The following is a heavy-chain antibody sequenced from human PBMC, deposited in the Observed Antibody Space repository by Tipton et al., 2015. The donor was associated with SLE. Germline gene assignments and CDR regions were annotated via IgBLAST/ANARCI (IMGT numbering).Heavy chain of an antibody. CDR2: ISGRGGST. CDR3: AKEGYYGSGTRDAFDI. D-gene: IGHD3-10*01. V-gene: IGHV3-23*01. J-gene: IGHJ3*02. Sequence: GSLRLSCAASGFTFSSYAMSWVRQAPGKGLEWVSAISGRGGSTYYADSVKGRFTISRDNSKNTLYLQMNSLRAEDTAVYYCAKEGYYGSGTRDAFDIWGQGTMVTVSS. CDR1: GFTFSSYA.